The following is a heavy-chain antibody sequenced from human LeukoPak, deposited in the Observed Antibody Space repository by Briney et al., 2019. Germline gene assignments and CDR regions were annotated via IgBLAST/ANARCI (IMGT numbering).Heavy chain of an antibody. J-gene: IGHJ4*02. Sequence: ASVKVSCKASGGTFSSYAISWVRQAPGQGLEWMGWINPNSDYTFYAQKFQGRVTLTRDTSISTVYMELTTLTSDDTALYYCAVAPGDYWGQGTLVSVSA. D-gene: IGHD2-21*01. CDR3: AVAPGDY. CDR2: INPNSDYT. V-gene: IGHV1-2*02. CDR1: GGTFSSYA.